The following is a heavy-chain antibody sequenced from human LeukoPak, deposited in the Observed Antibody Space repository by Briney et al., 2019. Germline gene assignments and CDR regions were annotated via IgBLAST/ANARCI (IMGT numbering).Heavy chain of an antibody. D-gene: IGHD3-3*01. Sequence: GRSLRLSCAASGFTFDDYAMHWVRQAPGKGLEWLTVISYNGSHQYYSDSVRGRFTISRDNSRNSVFLQINRLRPEDTAVYYCATSIRRITISSWGQGTLVTVSS. CDR3: ATSIRRITISS. V-gene: IGHV3-30*04. J-gene: IGHJ4*02. CDR2: ISYNGSHQ. CDR1: GFTFDDYA.